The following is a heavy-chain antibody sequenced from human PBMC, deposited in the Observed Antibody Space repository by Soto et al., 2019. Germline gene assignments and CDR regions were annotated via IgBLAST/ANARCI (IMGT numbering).Heavy chain of an antibody. V-gene: IGHV1-8*02. Sequence: ASVKVSCKASGYDFTAYDINWVRQASGQGLEWMGWMNPINGATGTARRFQGRVSLTRNTDTGTAYLELTSLRSDDTAVYFCGRGPSPRAPAGGTPYYYAMDVWGQGTTVTVSS. CDR2: MNPINGAT. CDR3: GRGPSPRAPAGGTPYYYAMDV. D-gene: IGHD2-2*01. J-gene: IGHJ6*02. CDR1: GYDFTAYD.